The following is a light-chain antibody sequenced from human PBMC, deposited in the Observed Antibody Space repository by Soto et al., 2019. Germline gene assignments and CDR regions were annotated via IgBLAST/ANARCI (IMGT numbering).Light chain of an antibody. V-gene: IGKV1-5*01. CDR3: QQYYDFRS. CDR2: DAS. J-gene: IGKJ1*01. Sequence: IQMTQSPSTLSATVGDRVTITCRDSQSISTWLAWYQQKPGKAPKLLIYDASSLEVGVPSRISGSGSRTEFTLTISSLQPDDYGTYYCQQYYDFRSFGQGTKVDIK. CDR1: QSISTW.